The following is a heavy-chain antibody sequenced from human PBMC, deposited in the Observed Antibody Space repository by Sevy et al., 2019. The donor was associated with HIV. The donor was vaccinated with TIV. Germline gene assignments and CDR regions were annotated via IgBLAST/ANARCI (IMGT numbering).Heavy chain of an antibody. CDR1: GFTFSTYS. CDR3: ARATGTEALDAFDI. CDR2: ISSDSYYI. V-gene: IGHV3-21*01. J-gene: IGHJ3*02. D-gene: IGHD1-1*01. Sequence: GGSLRLSCAASGFTFSTYSTNWVRQAPGKGLEWVSSISSDSYYIYYADSVKGRFTISRDNAKNSLYLQMNSLRAEDTAVYYCARATGTEALDAFDIWGQGTMVTVSS.